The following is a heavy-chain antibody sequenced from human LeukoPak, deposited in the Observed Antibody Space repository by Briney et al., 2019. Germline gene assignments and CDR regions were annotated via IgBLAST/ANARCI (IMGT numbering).Heavy chain of an antibody. Sequence: GGSRRLSCEASGFTFNDYYMSWIRQAPGKGRDGVSYISRSGSTIYYADSVKGRFTISRDNAKNSLYLQMNSLRAEDTAVYYCARRLAGGRNFDYWGQGTLVTVSS. CDR3: ARRLAGGRNFDY. D-gene: IGHD3-16*01. CDR2: ISRSGSTI. V-gene: IGHV3-11*01. J-gene: IGHJ4*02. CDR1: GFTFNDYY.